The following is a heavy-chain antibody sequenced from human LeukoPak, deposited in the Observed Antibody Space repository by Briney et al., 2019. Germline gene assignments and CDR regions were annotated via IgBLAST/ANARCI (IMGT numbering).Heavy chain of an antibody. J-gene: IGHJ4*02. V-gene: IGHV3-21*01. CDR1: GFTFSSYN. Sequence: GGSLRLSCAASGFTFSSYNMNWVRQAPGKGLEWVSSISSSSSYIYYADSVKGRFTISRDNAKNSLYLQMNSLRAEDTAVYYCARDDRIAVAGTSPFDYWGQGTLVTVSS. CDR3: ARDDRIAVAGTSPFDY. CDR2: ISSSSSYI. D-gene: IGHD6-19*01.